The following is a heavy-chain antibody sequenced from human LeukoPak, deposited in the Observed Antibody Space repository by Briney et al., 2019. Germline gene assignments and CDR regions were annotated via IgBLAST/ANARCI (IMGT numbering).Heavy chain of an antibody. CDR3: ARDLRGYFDWEVAFDI. V-gene: IGHV3-21*01. J-gene: IGHJ3*02. Sequence: GGSLRLSCAASGFTFSSYCMDWVRQTPGKGLEWVSSISSSSSYIYYADSVKGRFTISRDNAKNSLYLQMNSLRAEDTAVYYCARDLRGYFDWEVAFDIWGQGTMVTVSS. CDR2: ISSSSSYI. D-gene: IGHD3-9*01. CDR1: GFTFSSYC.